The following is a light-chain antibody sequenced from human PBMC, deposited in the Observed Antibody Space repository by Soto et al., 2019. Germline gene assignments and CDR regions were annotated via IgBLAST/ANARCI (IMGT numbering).Light chain of an antibody. CDR1: QGISSY. J-gene: IGKJ5*01. CDR2: DVS. V-gene: IGKV1-8*01. CDR3: QQYDNYDIT. Sequence: AIRMSQSPSSFSATTGDRVTITCRASQGISSYLAWYQQKPGKAPELLIYDVSNLETGVPSRFSGSGSETHFTLTINSLQPEDIATYYCQQYDNYDITFGQGGLLEIK.